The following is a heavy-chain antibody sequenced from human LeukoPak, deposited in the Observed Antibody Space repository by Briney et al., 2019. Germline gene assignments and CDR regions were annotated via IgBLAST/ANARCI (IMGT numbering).Heavy chain of an antibody. CDR3: VRGHLVGGWFKYDAFDI. Sequence: SETLSLTCTVSGGSISSYYWGWIRQPPGKGLEWIGSMYYSGSTNYNPSLKSRVTISIDTSRKHFSLKLSSVTAADAAVYYCVRGHLVGGWFKYDAFDIWGQGTMVTVSS. CDR2: MYYSGST. D-gene: IGHD6-19*01. V-gene: IGHV4-59*01. CDR1: GGSISSYY. J-gene: IGHJ3*02.